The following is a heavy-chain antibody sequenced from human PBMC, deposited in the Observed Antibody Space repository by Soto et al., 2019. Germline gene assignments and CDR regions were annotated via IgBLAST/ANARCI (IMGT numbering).Heavy chain of an antibody. D-gene: IGHD3-22*01. Sequence: QVQLQESGPGLVKPSQTLSLTCTVSGVSISSGAYYWSWIRQHPGKGLEWIGYIYYSGGTYYNPSLKSRVTISVDGSKNQFSLKLKSVTAADRAVYYCAASLSTQYYDSSGYYPDFDIWGQGIMVTVSS. CDR3: AASLSTQYYDSSGYYPDFDI. CDR2: IYYSGGT. V-gene: IGHV4-31*09. J-gene: IGHJ3*02. CDR1: GVSISSGAYY.